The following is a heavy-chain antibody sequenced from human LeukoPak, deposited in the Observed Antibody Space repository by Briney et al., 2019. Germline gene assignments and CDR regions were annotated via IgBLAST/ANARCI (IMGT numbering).Heavy chain of an antibody. D-gene: IGHD3/OR15-3a*01. V-gene: IGHV3-21*01. CDR3: AREGLLVNGGFDI. CDR1: GFTFRNYF. Sequence: GGSLRLSCAASGFTFRNYFMSWVRQAPGKGLEWLSSFSTSNSHIYYTVSVKGRFTISRDNAKNSLTLQMNNPTLDDTAVYYWAREGLLVNGGFDIWGQGTMISVSS. J-gene: IGHJ3*02. CDR2: FSTSNSHI.